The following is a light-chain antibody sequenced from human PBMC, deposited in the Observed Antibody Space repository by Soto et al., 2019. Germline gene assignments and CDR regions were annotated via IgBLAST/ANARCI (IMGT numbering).Light chain of an antibody. J-gene: IGKJ1*01. Sequence: DIQMTQSPSTLSASVGDRVTISCRASQTISNWLAWYQQKPGKAPKLLIYDASSLESGVPSRFSGSGSGTEFTLTISSLQPEDFATYYCQKYNSFWTVGQGTKVDIK. CDR1: QTISNW. CDR2: DAS. V-gene: IGKV1-5*01. CDR3: QKYNSFWT.